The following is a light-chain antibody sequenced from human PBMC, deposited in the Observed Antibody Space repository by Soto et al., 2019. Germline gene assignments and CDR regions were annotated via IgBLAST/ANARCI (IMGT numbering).Light chain of an antibody. Sequence: EIVMTQSPATLSVPPGERATLSCRASQSVSSNLAWYQQKPGQAPSLLIYRASNRANGIPARFSGSGSGTEFTLTISSLQSEDFAVYYCQHYHNWPPIAFGQGTRLEMK. J-gene: IGKJ5*01. CDR2: RAS. V-gene: IGKV3-15*01. CDR3: QHYHNWPPIA. CDR1: QSVSSN.